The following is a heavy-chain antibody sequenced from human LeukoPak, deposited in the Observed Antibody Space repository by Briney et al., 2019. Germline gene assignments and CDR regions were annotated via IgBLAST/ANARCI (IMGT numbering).Heavy chain of an antibody. CDR1: GGSISSGGYY. J-gene: IGHJ4*02. CDR2: IYHSGGT. V-gene: IGHV4-30-2*01. CDR3: ARDQGRGTEWLPSYYFDY. D-gene: IGHD3-3*01. Sequence: SETLSLTCTVSGGSISSGGYYWSWIRQPPGKGLEWIGYIYHSGGTYYNPSLKSRVTISVDRSKNQFSLKLSSVTAADTAVYYCARDQGRGTEWLPSYYFDYRGQGTLVTVSS.